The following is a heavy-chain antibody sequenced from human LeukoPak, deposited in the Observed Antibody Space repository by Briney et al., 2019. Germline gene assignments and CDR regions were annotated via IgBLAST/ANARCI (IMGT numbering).Heavy chain of an antibody. Sequence: SETLSLTCTVSGGSISGYYWTWIRQPPGEGLGWIGYIFYTGNTNHNPFLSSRLTLSVDAPNNQFALTLRSVTAADTAIYYCARLGHCSGGSCYFSDWGRGTLVTVAS. D-gene: IGHD2-15*01. CDR1: GGSISGYY. CDR2: IFYTGNT. CDR3: ARLGHCSGGSCYFSD. V-gene: IGHV4-59*08. J-gene: IGHJ4*02.